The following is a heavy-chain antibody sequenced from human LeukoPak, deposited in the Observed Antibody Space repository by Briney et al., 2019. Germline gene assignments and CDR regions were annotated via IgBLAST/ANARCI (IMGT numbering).Heavy chain of an antibody. D-gene: IGHD3-22*01. Sequence: ASVKVSCKASGGTFSSYAISWVRQAPGQGLEWMGGIIPIFGTANYAQKFQGRVTITADESTSTAYMELSSLRSEDTAVYYCASPRDYYDSSGYFGLLGTLDYWGQGTLVTVSS. J-gene: IGHJ4*02. CDR3: ASPRDYYDSSGYFGLLGTLDY. CDR1: GGTFSSYA. V-gene: IGHV1-69*13. CDR2: IIPIFGTA.